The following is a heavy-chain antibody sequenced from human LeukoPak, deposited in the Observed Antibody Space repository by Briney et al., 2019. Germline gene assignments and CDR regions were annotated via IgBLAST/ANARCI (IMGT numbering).Heavy chain of an antibody. J-gene: IGHJ6*03. D-gene: IGHD1-26*01. V-gene: IGHV1-18*01. Sequence: ASVKVSCKASGYTFTSYGISWVRQAPGQGLEWMGWISAYNGNTNYAQKLQGRVTMITDTSTSTAYMELRSLRSDDTAVYYCARSSWWELLPYYYMDVWGKGTTVTISS. CDR3: ARSSWWELLPYYYMDV. CDR1: GYTFTSYG. CDR2: ISAYNGNT.